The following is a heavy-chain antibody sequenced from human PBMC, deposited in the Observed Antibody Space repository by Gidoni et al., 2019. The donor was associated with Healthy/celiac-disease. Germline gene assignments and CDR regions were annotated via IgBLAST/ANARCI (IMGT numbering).Heavy chain of an antibody. Sequence: EVQLVESGGGLVQPGGSLRLSCAASGFTFSSYSMNWVRQAPGKGLEWVSYISSSSSTIYYADSVKGRFTSSRDNAKNALYLQMNSLRAEDTAVYYCARDGTYCGGDCYYFDYWGQGTLVTVSS. CDR2: ISSSSSTI. V-gene: IGHV3-48*04. J-gene: IGHJ4*02. CDR1: GFTFSSYS. D-gene: IGHD2-21*02. CDR3: ARDGTYCGGDCYYFDY.